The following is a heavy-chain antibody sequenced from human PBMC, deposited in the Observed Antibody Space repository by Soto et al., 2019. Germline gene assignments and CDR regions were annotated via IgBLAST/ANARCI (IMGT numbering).Heavy chain of an antibody. V-gene: IGHV1-69*13. CDR1: GGTFSSYA. D-gene: IGHD3-22*01. Sequence: GASVKVSCKASGGTFSSYAISWVRQAPGQGLEWMGGIIPIFGTANYAQKFQGRVTITADESTSTAYMELSSLRSEDTAVYYCARAPYYYDSSGYPFVTYYFDYWGQGTLVTVSS. CDR3: ARAPYYYDSSGYPFVTYYFDY. CDR2: IIPIFGTA. J-gene: IGHJ4*02.